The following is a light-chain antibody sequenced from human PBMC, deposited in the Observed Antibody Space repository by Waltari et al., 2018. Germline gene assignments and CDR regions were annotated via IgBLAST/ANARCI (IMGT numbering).Light chain of an antibody. J-gene: IGLJ3*02. CDR3: AAWDDSLIGPV. CDR1: SSNIGTNT. V-gene: IGLV1-44*01. Sequence: QSVLTQPPSASGTPGQRVTMSCSGGSSNIGTNTVNCYQQLPGTAPKLLIYSNNQRPSGVPDRFSGSKSGTSASLAISGLQSEDEAIYYCAAWDDSLIGPVFGGGTRLTVL. CDR2: SNN.